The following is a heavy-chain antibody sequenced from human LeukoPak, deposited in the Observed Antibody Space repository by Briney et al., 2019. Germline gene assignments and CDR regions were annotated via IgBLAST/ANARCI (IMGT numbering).Heavy chain of an antibody. D-gene: IGHD1-1*01. CDR1: GFTFGDYA. CDR3: TRDRGAYNLYDY. Sequence: GALRLSCTASGFTFGDYAMSWIRQAPGEGLEWVGFIRSKAYGETADYAASVKGRFTISRDDSKAIAYLQMNSLKTEDTAVYHCTRDRGAYNLYDYWGQGTLVTVSS. J-gene: IGHJ4*02. V-gene: IGHV3-49*03. CDR2: IRSKAYGETA.